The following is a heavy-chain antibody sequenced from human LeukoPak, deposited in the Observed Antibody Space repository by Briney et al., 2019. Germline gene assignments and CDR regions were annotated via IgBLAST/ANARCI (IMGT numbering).Heavy chain of an antibody. Sequence: PSETLSLTCTVSGGSISSSSYYWGWIRQPPGKGLEWIGSIYYSGSTYYNPSLKSRVTISVDTSKNQFSLKLSSVTAADTAVYYCARFAVDSLMVFDYWGQGTLVTVSS. D-gene: IGHD5-12*01. CDR3: ARFAVDSLMVFDY. J-gene: IGHJ4*02. CDR1: GGSISSSSYY. CDR2: IYYSGST. V-gene: IGHV4-39*01.